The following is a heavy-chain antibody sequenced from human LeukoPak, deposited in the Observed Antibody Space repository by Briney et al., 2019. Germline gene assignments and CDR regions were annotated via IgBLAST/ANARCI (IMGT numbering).Heavy chain of an antibody. D-gene: IGHD3-10*01. CDR3: ARAGWIITSGIDY. V-gene: IGHV4-38-2*01. J-gene: IGHJ4*02. Sequence: RPSETLSLTCGVSGFSITRSYYWAWIRHPPGKGLEWIGTIYHIGSTYYSPSLGSRVTMSVDTSKNEFSLNLKSVTAADTAVYYCARAGWIITSGIDYWGQGALVTVSS. CDR1: GFSITRSYY. CDR2: IYHIGST.